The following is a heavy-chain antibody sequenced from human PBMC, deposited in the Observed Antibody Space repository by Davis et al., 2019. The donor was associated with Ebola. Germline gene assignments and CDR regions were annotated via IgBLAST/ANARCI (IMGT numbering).Heavy chain of an antibody. CDR2: IIPFLGLP. CDR3: AREGYFDSSGYNHPYCFDY. D-gene: IGHD3-22*01. CDR1: GGTFSTYA. Sequence: SVKVSCKASGGTFSTYAISWVRPAPGQGLAWMGGIIPFLGLPNYAQKCQGRVNITADKSTRPAYMELSSLRSDDTADYYCAREGYFDSSGYNHPYCFDYWGQGILVTVSS. V-gene: IGHV1-69*10. J-gene: IGHJ4*02.